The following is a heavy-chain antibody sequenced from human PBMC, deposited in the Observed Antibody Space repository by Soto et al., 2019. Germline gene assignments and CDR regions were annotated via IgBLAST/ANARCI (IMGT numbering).Heavy chain of an antibody. V-gene: IGHV1-46*01. CDR3: ARSCCRMGATAYDY. D-gene: IGHD1-26*01. Sequence: QVQLVQSGAEVKKPGASVKVSCKESGYTFTSYYMHWVRQAPGQGLEWMGIINPSGGSTSYAQKFQGRVTMTSDTSTSTVYMELSSLRSEDTAVYYCARSCCRMGATAYDYCGQGTLVTVSS. CDR2: INPSGGST. J-gene: IGHJ4*02. CDR1: GYTFTSYY.